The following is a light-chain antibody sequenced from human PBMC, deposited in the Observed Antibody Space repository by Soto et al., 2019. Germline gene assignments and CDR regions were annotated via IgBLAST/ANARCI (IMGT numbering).Light chain of an antibody. CDR1: SSNFGAGYE. Sequence: QSVLTQPPSVSGAPGQRVTISCTGSSSNFGAGYEVHWYKQLPGAAPTLVIFNNLNRPSGVPERFSGSKSGTSASLVISGLQAEDEADYYWQSFDSSLRAYVFGSGTKVTVL. V-gene: IGLV1-40*01. J-gene: IGLJ1*01. CDR3: QSFDSSLRAYV. CDR2: NNL.